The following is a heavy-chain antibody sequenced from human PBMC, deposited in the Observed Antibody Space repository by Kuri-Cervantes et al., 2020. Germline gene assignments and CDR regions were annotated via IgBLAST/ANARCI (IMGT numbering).Heavy chain of an antibody. Sequence: SETLSLTCTVSGGSISSGGYYWSWIRQHPGKGLEWIGYIYYSGSTYYNPSLKSRVTISVDRSKNQFSLKLSSVTAADTAVCYCARRAVGVTRALRDWGQGTLVTVSS. D-gene: IGHD3-10*01. CDR1: GGSISSGGYY. J-gene: IGHJ4*02. CDR2: IYYSGST. CDR3: ARRAVGVTRALRD. V-gene: IGHV4-31*03.